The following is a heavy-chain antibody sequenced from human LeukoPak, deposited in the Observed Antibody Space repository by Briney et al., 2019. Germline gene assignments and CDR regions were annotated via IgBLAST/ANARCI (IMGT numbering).Heavy chain of an antibody. CDR1: GFTFSSCA. CDR2: ISGSGGKT. CDR3: AKDPIVFNSGDCYLGAFNI. J-gene: IGHJ3*02. Sequence: PGGSLRLSCAASGFTFSSCALSWVRQAPGKGPEWVSAISGSGGKTWYADSVKGRFTISRDNSKNTLYLQMNSLRAEDTAVYYCAKDPIVFNSGDCYLGAFNIWGQGTMVTVSS. D-gene: IGHD2-21*02. V-gene: IGHV3-23*01.